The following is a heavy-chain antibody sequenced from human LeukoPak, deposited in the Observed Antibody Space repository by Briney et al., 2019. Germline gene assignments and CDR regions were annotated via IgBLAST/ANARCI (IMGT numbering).Heavy chain of an antibody. CDR2: IDPSGGST. J-gene: IGHJ4*02. V-gene: IGHV1-46*01. CDR1: GDTFTSYY. D-gene: IGHD6-13*01. CDR3: ARDLGTVGIAAAEDY. Sequence: GASVKVSCKASGDTFTSYYMHWVRQAPGQGLEWMGIIDPSGGSTSYAQKFQGRVTMTRDMSTSTVYMELSSLRSEDTAVYYCARDLGTVGIAAAEDYWGQGTLVTVSS.